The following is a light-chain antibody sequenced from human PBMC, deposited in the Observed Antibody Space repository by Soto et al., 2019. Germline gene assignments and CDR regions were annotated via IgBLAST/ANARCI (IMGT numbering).Light chain of an antibody. CDR1: SSDIGGYNY. V-gene: IGLV2-8*01. CDR2: EVT. Sequence: QSVLTQPPSASGSPGQSVTISCTGTSSDIGGYNYVSWYQQYPGKAPKLMIYEVTKRPSGVPDRFSGSKSGNTASLTVSGLQADDEAIYYCSSYAGCNNFGVVFGGGTKLTVL. J-gene: IGLJ2*01. CDR3: SSYAGCNNFGVV.